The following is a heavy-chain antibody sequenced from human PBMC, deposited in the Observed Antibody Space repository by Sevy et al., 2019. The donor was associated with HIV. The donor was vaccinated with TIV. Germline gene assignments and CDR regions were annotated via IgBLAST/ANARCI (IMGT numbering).Heavy chain of an antibody. CDR3: AKASYYYDSSGSFDY. D-gene: IGHD3-22*01. Sequence: GGSLRLSCAASGFTFSSYAMSWVRQAPGKGLEWVSAISGSGGSTYYADSVKGRFTISRDNSKNRLYLQMNSLRAEDTAVYYCAKASYYYDSSGSFDYWGQGTLVTVSS. V-gene: IGHV3-23*01. CDR1: GFTFSSYA. J-gene: IGHJ4*02. CDR2: ISGSGGST.